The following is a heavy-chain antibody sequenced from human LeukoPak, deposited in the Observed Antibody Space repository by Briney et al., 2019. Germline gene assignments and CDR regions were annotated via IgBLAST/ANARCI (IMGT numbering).Heavy chain of an antibody. V-gene: IGHV4-34*01. CDR2: INHSGST. CDR1: GGSFSGYY. J-gene: IGHJ6*03. CDR3: ARDTTGTTGGYYYYYMDV. Sequence: SETLSLTCAVYGGSFSGYYWSWIRQPPGKGLEWIGEINHSGSTYYNPSLKSRVTISVDTSKNQFSLKLSSVTAADTAVYYCARDTTGTTGGYYYYYMDVWGKGTTVTVSS. D-gene: IGHD1-1*01.